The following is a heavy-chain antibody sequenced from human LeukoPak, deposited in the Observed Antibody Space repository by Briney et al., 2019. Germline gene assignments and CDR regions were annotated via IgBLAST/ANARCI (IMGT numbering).Heavy chain of an antibody. V-gene: IGHV4-4*02. CDR1: GGSISSSNW. CDR2: TYHSGST. J-gene: IGHJ5*02. CDR3: ARDLGLLWFGELSSWFDP. D-gene: IGHD3-10*01. Sequence: PSGTLSLTCAVSGGSISSSNWWSWVRQPPGKGLEWIGETYHSGSTNYNPSLKSRVTISVDKSKNQFSLKLSSVTAADTAVYYCARDLGLLWFGELSSWFDPWGQGTLVTVSS.